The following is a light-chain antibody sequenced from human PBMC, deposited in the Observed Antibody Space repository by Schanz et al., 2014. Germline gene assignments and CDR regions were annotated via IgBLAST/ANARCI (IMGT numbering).Light chain of an antibody. J-gene: IGLJ2*01. V-gene: IGLV2-11*01. CDR2: DVS. Sequence: QSALTQPRSVSGSPGQSVTISCTGTSSDVGGYNSVSWYQQHPGKAPKLMIYDVSKRPSGVPDRFSGSKSGNTASLTISGQQAEDEADYYCCSYAGSYVVFGGGTKLTVL. CDR1: SSDVGGYNS. CDR3: CSYAGSYVV.